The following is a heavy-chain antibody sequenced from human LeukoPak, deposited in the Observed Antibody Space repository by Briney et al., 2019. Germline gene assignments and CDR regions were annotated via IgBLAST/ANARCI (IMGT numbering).Heavy chain of an antibody. CDR2: IYPRDGST. V-gene: IGHV1-46*01. CDR3: ARDQEAFDY. Sequence: ASVKVSCKASGYSLTSNYIHWVRQAPGQGLEWMGMIYPRDGSTGYAQKFQGRVTVTRDTSTSTVHMELSGLRSEDTAVYYCARDQEAFDYWGQGTLVTVSS. J-gene: IGHJ4*02. CDR1: GYSLTSNY.